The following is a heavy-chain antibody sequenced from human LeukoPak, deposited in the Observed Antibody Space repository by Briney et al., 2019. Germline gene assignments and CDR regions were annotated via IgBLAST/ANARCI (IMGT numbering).Heavy chain of an antibody. J-gene: IGHJ4*02. CDR1: GYTFTSYY. CDR3: ATRDLGYCSSTSCSHFDY. D-gene: IGHD2-2*01. CDR2: INPSGGST. V-gene: IGHV1-46*01. Sequence: GASVKVSCKASGYTFTSYYMHWVRQAPGQGLEWMGIINPSGGSTSYAQKFQGRVTMTRDTSTSTVYMELSSLRSEDTAVYYCATRDLGYCSSTSCSHFDYWGQGTLVTVSS.